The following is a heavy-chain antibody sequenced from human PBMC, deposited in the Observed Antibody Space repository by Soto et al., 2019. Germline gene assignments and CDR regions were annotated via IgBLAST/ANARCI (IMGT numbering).Heavy chain of an antibody. CDR3: ARDTQQDSKRYYLEWFDP. CDR2: INPSNDNT. CDR1: GYTFYRYG. J-gene: IGHJ5*02. D-gene: IGHD3-22*01. Sequence: AAVKVSCKASGYTFYRYGITWVRQAPGQGLEWMGWINPSNDNTNYAQKFRGRVTMITDASTSTAHMELRSLKSDDTAVYYCARDTQQDSKRYYLEWFDPWGQGNLVTVLL. V-gene: IGHV1-18*01.